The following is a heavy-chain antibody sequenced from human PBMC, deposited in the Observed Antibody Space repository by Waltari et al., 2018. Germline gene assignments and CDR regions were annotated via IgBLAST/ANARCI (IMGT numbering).Heavy chain of an antibody. J-gene: IGHJ6*02. CDR3: ARGGYSSSWQTTYYYYGMDV. D-gene: IGHD6-13*01. CDR2: IYSGGST. Sequence: EVQLVESGGGLIQPGGSLRLSCAASGFTVSSNYMSWVRQAPGQGLEWVSVIYSGGSTYYADAVKGRCTISRDNSKNTLYLQMNSLRAEDTAVYYCARGGYSSSWQTTYYYYGMDVWGQGTTVTVSS. CDR1: GFTVSSNY. V-gene: IGHV3-53*01.